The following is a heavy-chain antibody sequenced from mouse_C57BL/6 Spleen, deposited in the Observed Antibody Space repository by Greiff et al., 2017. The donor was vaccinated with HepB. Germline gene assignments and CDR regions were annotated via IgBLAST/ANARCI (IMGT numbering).Heavy chain of an antibody. J-gene: IGHJ2*01. V-gene: IGHV1-55*01. CDR2: IYPGSGST. CDR3: ARDDHYDGYYLYYFDY. Sequence: QVQLQQSGAELGKPGASVKMSCKASGYTFTSYWITWVKQRPGQGLEWIGDIYPGSGSTNYNEKFKSKATLTVDTSSSTAYMQLSSLTSEDSAVYYCARDDHYDGYYLYYFDYWGQGTTLTVSS. D-gene: IGHD2-3*01. CDR1: GYTFTSYW.